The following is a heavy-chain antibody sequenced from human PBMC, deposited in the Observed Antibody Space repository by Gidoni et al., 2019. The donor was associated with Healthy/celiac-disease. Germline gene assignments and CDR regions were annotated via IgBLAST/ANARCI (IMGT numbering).Heavy chain of an antibody. V-gene: IGHV3-23*01. CDR2: ISGSGGST. CDR1: GFTFSSYA. Sequence: EVQLLESGGGLVQPGWSLRLSCAASGFTFSSYALSWVRQAPGKGLGWVSAISGSGGSTYYADSVESRFTISRDNSKNTLYLQMNSLRAEDTAVYYCAKAVGAAPTDNWGQGTLVTVSS. D-gene: IGHD1-26*01. CDR3: AKAVGAAPTDN. J-gene: IGHJ4*02.